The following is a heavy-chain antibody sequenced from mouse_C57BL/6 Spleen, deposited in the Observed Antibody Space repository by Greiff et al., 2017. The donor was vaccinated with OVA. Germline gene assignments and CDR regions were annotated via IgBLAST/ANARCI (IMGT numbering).Heavy chain of an antibody. J-gene: IGHJ1*03. D-gene: IGHD2-5*01. CDR1: GFTFSSYA. Sequence: EVQLVESGEGLVKPGGSLKLSCAASGFTFSSYAMSWVRQTPEKRLEWVAYISSGGDYIYYADTVKGRFTISRDNARNTLYLQMSSLKSEDTAMYDCSRAGSNCGWYFDVWGTGTTVTVSS. CDR2: ISSGGDYI. V-gene: IGHV5-9-1*02. CDR3: SRAGSNCGWYFDV.